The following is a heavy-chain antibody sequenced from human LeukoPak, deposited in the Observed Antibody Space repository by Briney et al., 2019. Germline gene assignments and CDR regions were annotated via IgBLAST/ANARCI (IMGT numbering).Heavy chain of an antibody. V-gene: IGHV3-23*01. CDR1: GFTFSDYA. D-gene: IGHD6-13*01. CDR2: ITDDGATT. Sequence: GGSLRLSCAASGFTFSDYAMSWVRQAPGKGLEWVSIITDDGATTYYADSVKGRFTLSRDNSKNTLYLQMNSLRAEDTAVYYCAKGSYSSSWAFDYWGQGTLVTVSS. J-gene: IGHJ4*02. CDR3: AKGSYSSSWAFDY.